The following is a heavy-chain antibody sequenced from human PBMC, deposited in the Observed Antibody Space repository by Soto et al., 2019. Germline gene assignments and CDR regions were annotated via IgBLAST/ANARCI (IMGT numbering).Heavy chain of an antibody. D-gene: IGHD1-1*01. V-gene: IGHV3-66*01. CDR2: LYDVDGS. CDR3: ATWHEREHAYDV. J-gene: IGHJ3*01. CDR1: GLTISGKKY. Sequence: EVQLVESGGGWVQPGRSLRLSCAAFGLTISGKKYVAWVRQAPGKGLEWVSALYDVDGSFYADSVKGRFTTSSDSSKTTVYLQINDLRPDDTAVYYCATWHEREHAYDVWGQGTTVTVSS.